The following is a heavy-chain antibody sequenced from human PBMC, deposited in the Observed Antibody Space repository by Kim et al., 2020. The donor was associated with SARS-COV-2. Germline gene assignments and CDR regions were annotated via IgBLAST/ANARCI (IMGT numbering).Heavy chain of an antibody. V-gene: IGHV3-11*04. J-gene: IGHJ4*02. Sequence: GGSLRLSCAASGFTFSEYQMSWIRQAPGKGLEWISYISNSGGGSTIYYADSVKGRFTISRDNAKKSLYLQMSSLGADDTAVYYCAREYDSSGYYYYFDYWGQGTLVTVSS. D-gene: IGHD3-22*01. CDR3: AREYDSSGYYYYFDY. CDR1: GFTFSEYQ. CDR2: ISNSGGGSTI.